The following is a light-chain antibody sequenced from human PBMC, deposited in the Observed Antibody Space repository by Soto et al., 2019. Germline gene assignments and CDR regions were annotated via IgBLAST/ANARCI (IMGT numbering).Light chain of an antibody. CDR1: QSLSSY. J-gene: IGKJ2*01. CDR2: DAS. CDR3: QQRSNWPPMYT. Sequence: EIVLTQSPATLSLSPGERATLSCRASQSLSSYLAWYQQQPGQAPRLLIYDASNRATGIPARSSGSGSGTDFTRTVSSLEPEDFAVYYCQQRSNWPPMYTFGQGTKLEIK. V-gene: IGKV3-11*01.